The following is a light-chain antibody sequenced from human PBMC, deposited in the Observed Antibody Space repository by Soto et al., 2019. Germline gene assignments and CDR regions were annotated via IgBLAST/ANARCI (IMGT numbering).Light chain of an antibody. CDR1: QSVSSTY. CDR2: DAS. Sequence: EIVLTQSPGTLSLPPGERATLSCRASQSVSSTYLAWYQQKPGQAPRLLIYDASSRATGIPDRFSGSGSGTDFTLTISRLEPEDFAVYYCQQYGISPPWTFGQGTKVEIK. CDR3: QQYGISPPWT. J-gene: IGKJ1*01. V-gene: IGKV3-20*01.